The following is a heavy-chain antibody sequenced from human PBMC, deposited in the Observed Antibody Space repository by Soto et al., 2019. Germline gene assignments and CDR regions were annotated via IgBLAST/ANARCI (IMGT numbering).Heavy chain of an antibody. CDR1: GYTFTSYG. CDR3: ARDLGPWGEERDY. J-gene: IGHJ4*02. D-gene: IGHD3-16*01. Sequence: QVQLVQSGAEVKKPGASVKVSCKASGYTFTSYGISWVRQAPGQGLEWMGWISAYNGNTNYAQKLRGRVTMPTDTSTSTAYMELRSLRSEDTAVYYCARDLGPWGEERDYWGQGTLVTVSS. V-gene: IGHV1-18*01. CDR2: ISAYNGNT.